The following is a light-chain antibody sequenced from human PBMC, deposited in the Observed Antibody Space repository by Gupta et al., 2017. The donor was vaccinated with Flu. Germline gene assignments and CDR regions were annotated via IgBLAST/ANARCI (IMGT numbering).Light chain of an antibody. Sequence: QSVLTQPPSASGTPGQRVTISCSGSTSNIGSNTVNWYQQLPGTAPNLLIYSNNHRPSGVPDRFSGSKSGTSASLAISGLQSEDEADYYCAAWDDSLNGVVFGGGTKLTVL. CDR2: SNN. CDR3: AAWDDSLNGVV. CDR1: TSNIGSNT. V-gene: IGLV1-44*01. J-gene: IGLJ2*01.